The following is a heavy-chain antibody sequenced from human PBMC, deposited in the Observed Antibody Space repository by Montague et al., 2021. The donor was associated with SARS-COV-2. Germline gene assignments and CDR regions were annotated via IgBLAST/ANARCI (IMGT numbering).Heavy chain of an antibody. CDR1: GFSVDNSD. V-gene: IGHV3-9*01. Sequence: SLSLSASGFSVDNSDMHWVRQAPGKGLEWVSGFSWKGHSIGYAASVEGRFTISRDSGKNSLYLQMNSLTVEDTALYYCAKDLNSAVAGPTMGHWGQGTLVTVSS. CDR2: FSWKGHSI. J-gene: IGHJ4*02. CDR3: AKDLNSAVAGPTMGH. D-gene: IGHD6-19*01.